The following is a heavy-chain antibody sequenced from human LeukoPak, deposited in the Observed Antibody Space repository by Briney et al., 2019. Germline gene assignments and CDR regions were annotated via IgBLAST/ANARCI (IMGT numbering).Heavy chain of an antibody. V-gene: IGHV4-34*01. CDR2: INHSGST. CDR3: GRSNDYGDYKTDY. J-gene: IGHJ4*02. D-gene: IGHD4-17*01. Sequence: SETLSLTCAVYGVSFSGYYWSWIRQPPGKGLEWIGEINHSGSTNYNPSLKSRVTISVDTSKNQFSLKLSSVTAADTAVYYCGRSNDYGDYKTDYWGQGTLATVSS. CDR1: GVSFSGYY.